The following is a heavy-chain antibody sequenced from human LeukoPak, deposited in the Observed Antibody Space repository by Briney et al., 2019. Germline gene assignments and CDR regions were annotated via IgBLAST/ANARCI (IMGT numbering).Heavy chain of an antibody. V-gene: IGHV4-61*01. J-gene: IGHJ4*02. CDR1: GGSVTSGSYY. CDR3: ASSTVTVDY. Sequence: SETLSLTCTVSGGSVTSGSYYWSWIRQPPGKGLEWIGYIYYSGSTNYNPSLKSRVTISVDTSKNQFSPKLSSVTAADTAVYYCASSTVTVDYWGQGTLVTVSS. CDR2: IYYSGST. D-gene: IGHD4-17*01.